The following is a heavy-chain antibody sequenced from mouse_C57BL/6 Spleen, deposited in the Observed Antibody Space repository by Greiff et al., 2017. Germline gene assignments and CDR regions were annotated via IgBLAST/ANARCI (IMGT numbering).Heavy chain of an antibody. CDR2: INPYNGGT. CDR1: GYTFTDYY. D-gene: IGHD2-4*01. J-gene: IGHJ2*01. CDR3: ARWEGDYDESDYDY. V-gene: IGHV1-19*01. Sequence: EVQLQQSGPVLVKPGASVKMSCKASGYTFTDYYMNWVKQSHGKSLEWIGVINPYNGGTSYNQKFKGKATLTVDKSSSTAYMELNSLTAEDSEDYDCARWEGDYDESDYDYWGQGTTLTVSS.